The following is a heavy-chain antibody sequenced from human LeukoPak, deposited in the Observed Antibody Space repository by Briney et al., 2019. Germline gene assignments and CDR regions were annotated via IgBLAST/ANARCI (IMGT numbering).Heavy chain of an antibody. J-gene: IGHJ4*02. V-gene: IGHV4-30-4*08. CDR2: IYYSGST. CDR1: GGSISSGDYY. Sequence: SETLSLTCTVSGGSISSGDYYWSWIRQPPGKGLEWLGYIYYSGSTYYNPSLKSRVTISVDTSKNQFSLKLSSVTAADTAVYYCARDSGCSGGSCYQRYWGQGTLVTVSS. D-gene: IGHD2-15*01. CDR3: ARDSGCSGGSCYQRY.